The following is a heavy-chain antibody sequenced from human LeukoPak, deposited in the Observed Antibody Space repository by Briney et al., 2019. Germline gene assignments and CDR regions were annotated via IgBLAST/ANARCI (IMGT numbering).Heavy chain of an antibody. J-gene: IGHJ5*02. CDR1: GFTFSSSG. Sequence: GGSRRLSCAASGFTFSSSGMHWVRQAPGTGLEWVAFIRSDGSNKYYADSVKGRFTISRDNSKNTLYLQMNSLRAEDTAVYYCATSSNAPGNHWGQGTLVTVSS. V-gene: IGHV3-30*02. D-gene: IGHD2-2*01. CDR2: IRSDGSNK. CDR3: ATSSNAPGNH.